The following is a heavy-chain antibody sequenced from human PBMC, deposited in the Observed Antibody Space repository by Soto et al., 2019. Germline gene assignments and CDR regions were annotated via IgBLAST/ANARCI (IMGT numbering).Heavy chain of an antibody. D-gene: IGHD2-15*01. J-gene: IGHJ1*01. V-gene: IGHV1-69*13. CDR3: ARGPGYCSGGSCYSAEYFQH. CDR2: IIPIFGTA. CDR1: GGTFSSYA. Sequence: SVKVSCKASGGTFSSYAISWVRQAPGQGLEWMGGIIPIFGTANYAQKFQGRVTITADESTSTAYMELSSLRSEDTAVYYCARGPGYCSGGSCYSAEYFQHWGQGTLVTVSS.